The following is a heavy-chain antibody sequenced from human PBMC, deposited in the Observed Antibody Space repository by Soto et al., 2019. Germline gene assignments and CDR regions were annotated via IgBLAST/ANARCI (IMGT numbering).Heavy chain of an antibody. J-gene: IGHJ3*02. V-gene: IGHV6-1*01. Sequence: QVQLQQSGPGLVKPSQTLSLTCAISGDSVSSNSAAWNWIRQSPSRGLEWLGRTYYRSKWYNDYAVSVNIRITINPDTSKNQFSLQLNSVTPDDTAVYYCASSAYYYDSSGYYYVVAFDIWGQGTMVTVSS. D-gene: IGHD3-22*01. CDR3: ASSAYYYDSSGYYYVVAFDI. CDR1: GDSVSSNSAA. CDR2: TYYRSKWYN.